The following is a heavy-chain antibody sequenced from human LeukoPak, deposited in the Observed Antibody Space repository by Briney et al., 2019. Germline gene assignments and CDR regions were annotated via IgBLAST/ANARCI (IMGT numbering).Heavy chain of an antibody. D-gene: IGHD6-6*01. CDR1: GFTFSSYA. CDR2: ISYDGSNK. V-gene: IGHV3-30*01. CDR3: ATNLRYSSSSYFDY. J-gene: IGHJ4*02. Sequence: PGGSLRLSCAASGFTFSSYAMHWVRQAPGKGLEWEAVISYDGSNKYYADSVKGRFTISRDNSKNTLYLQMNSLRAEDTAVYYCATNLRYSSSSYFDYWGQGTLVTVSS.